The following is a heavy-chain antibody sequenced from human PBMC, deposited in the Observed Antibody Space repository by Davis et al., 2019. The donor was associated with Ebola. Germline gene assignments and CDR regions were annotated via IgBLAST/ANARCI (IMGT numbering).Heavy chain of an antibody. CDR1: GYSFTTYW. CDR2: IYPGDSDA. CDR3: ARLAEHYTSGWTLDY. D-gene: IGHD6-19*01. V-gene: IGHV5-51*01. Sequence: PGGSLRLSCKGSGYSFTTYWIGWVRQMPGKGLEWMGIIYPGDSDATYSPSFQGQVTISADKSISTAYLQWSSLKASDTAIYYCARLAEHYTSGWTLDYWGQGTLVTVSS. J-gene: IGHJ4*02.